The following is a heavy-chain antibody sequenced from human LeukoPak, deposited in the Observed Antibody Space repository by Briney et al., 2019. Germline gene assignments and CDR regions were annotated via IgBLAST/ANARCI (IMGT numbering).Heavy chain of an antibody. CDR3: ARVRRMVIDYFDY. Sequence: GGSLRLSCAASGFTFGSYRMNWVRQAPGKGLEWVSSISSSSSYIYYADSMKGRFTISRDNAKNSLYLQMNSLRAEDTAVYYCARVRRMVIDYFDYWGQGTLVTVSS. CDR1: GFTFGSYR. CDR2: ISSSSSYI. D-gene: IGHD3-22*01. V-gene: IGHV3-21*01. J-gene: IGHJ4*02.